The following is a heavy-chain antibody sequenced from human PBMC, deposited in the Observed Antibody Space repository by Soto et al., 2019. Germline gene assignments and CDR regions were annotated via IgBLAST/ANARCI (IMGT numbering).Heavy chain of an antibody. J-gene: IGHJ6*02. CDR3: APRADSSTTYGMDV. Sequence: GGSLRLSCAASGFTFSSYAMSWVRQAPGKGLEWVSAISGSGGSTYYADSVKGRFTISRDNSKNTLYLQMNSLRAEDTAVYYCAPRADSSTTYGMDVWGQGTTVTVS. D-gene: IGHD6-13*01. V-gene: IGHV3-23*01. CDR2: ISGSGGST. CDR1: GFTFSSYA.